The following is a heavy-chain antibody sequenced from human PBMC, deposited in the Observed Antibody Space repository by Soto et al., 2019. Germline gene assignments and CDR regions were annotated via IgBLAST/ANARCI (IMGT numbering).Heavy chain of an antibody. CDR3: ATPFGSSGN. D-gene: IGHD3-10*01. CDR2: IIPILGIA. J-gene: IGHJ4*02. CDR1: GGTFSSYI. Sequence: QVQLVQSGAEVKKPGSSVKVSCKASGGTFSSYIISWVRQAPGQGLEWMGRIIPILGIANYEQKFQGRVTIIADKSTSTAYMELSSLRSEDTAVYSCATPFGSSGNWGQGTLVTVSS. V-gene: IGHV1-69*02.